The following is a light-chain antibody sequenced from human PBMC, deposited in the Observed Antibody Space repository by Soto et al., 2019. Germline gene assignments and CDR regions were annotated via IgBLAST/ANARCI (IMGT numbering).Light chain of an antibody. V-gene: IGKV1-5*01. CDR1: QSLSSW. Sequence: IQMTHSPSTLSAPEGVRVTITCRASQSLSSWLAWYQQKPGTAPKLLIYDAYSLQSGVEGRFSGGGSGTDFTLTISILQAEDFVTYCCQPVHCYPLTFGGGTKV. CDR3: QPVHCYPLT. J-gene: IGKJ4*01. CDR2: DAY.